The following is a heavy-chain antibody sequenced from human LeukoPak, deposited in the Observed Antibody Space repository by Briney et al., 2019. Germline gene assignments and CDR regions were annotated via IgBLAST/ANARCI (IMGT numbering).Heavy chain of an antibody. CDR2: INPNSGGT. J-gene: IGHJ4*02. D-gene: IGHD6-13*01. V-gene: IGHV1-2*02. CDR3: ARIWQRLVESSFDY. Sequence: ASVKVSCKASGYTFTGYYMHWVRQAPGQGLEWMGWINPNSGGTNYAQKFQGRVTMTRDTSISTAYMELSRLRSDDTAVYYCARIWQRLVESSFDYWGQGTLVTVSS. CDR1: GYTFTGYY.